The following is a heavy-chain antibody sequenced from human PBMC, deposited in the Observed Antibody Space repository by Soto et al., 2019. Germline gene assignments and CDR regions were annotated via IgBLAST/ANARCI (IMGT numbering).Heavy chain of an antibody. CDR1: GYTFTSYG. CDR2: ISTYNGDT. J-gene: IGHJ6*02. Sequence: GASVKVSSKASGYTFTSYGIRWVRQAPGQGLEWMGWISTYNGDTNYAQTFQGRVTMTTDTSTSTVHMEVRSLRSDDTAVYYCAREGVAPYYYYGMDVWGQGTPVTVS. V-gene: IGHV1-18*01. D-gene: IGHD5-12*01. CDR3: AREGVAPYYYYGMDV.